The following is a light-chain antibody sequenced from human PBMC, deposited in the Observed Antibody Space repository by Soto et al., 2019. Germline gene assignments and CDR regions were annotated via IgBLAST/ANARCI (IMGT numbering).Light chain of an antibody. Sequence: EIVMTQSPATLSVSPGDGATLSCRASQSVDSNLAWYQQKPGQTPRLLIYGASTRPTGIPARFSGSGSGTEFTLTISSLQSEDSAVYYCQQYNHWPLTFGGGTKVEIK. CDR3: QQYNHWPLT. V-gene: IGKV3D-15*01. CDR1: QSVDSN. J-gene: IGKJ4*01. CDR2: GAS.